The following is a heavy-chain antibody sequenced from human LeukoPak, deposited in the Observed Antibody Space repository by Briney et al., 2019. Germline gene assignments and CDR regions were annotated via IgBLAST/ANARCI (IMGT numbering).Heavy chain of an antibody. V-gene: IGHV4-34*01. Sequence: SETLSLTCAVYGGSFSGYYWSWIRQPPEKGLEWIGEINHSGSTNYNPSLKSRVTISVDTSKNQFSRKVSSVTAADTAVYYCARNLLWFGDLLNWFDPWGQGTLVTVSS. J-gene: IGHJ5*02. CDR3: ARNLLWFGDLLNWFDP. CDR1: GGSFSGYY. CDR2: INHSGST. D-gene: IGHD3-10*01.